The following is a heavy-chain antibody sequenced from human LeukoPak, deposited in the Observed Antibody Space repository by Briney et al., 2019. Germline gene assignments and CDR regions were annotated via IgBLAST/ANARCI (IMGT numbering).Heavy chain of an antibody. V-gene: IGHV3-74*01. CDR1: GFTVNNKY. J-gene: IGHJ6*03. CDR3: ARDGGARNWNYGGSYYYYYMDV. D-gene: IGHD1-7*01. Sequence: GGSLRLSCAASGFTVNNKYMTWVRQAPGKGLVWASRINSDGSSTSYADSVKGRFTISRDNAKNTLYLQMNSLRAEDTAVYYCARDGGARNWNYGGSYYYYYMDVWGKGTTVTVSS. CDR2: INSDGSST.